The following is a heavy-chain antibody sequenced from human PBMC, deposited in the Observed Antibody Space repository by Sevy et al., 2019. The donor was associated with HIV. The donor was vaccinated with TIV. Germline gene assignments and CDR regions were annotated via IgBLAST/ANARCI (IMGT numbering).Heavy chain of an antibody. CDR1: GGSISTGDYY. D-gene: IGHD3-10*01. V-gene: IGHV4-30-4*01. J-gene: IGHJ4*02. Sequence: SETLSLTCTVSGGSISTGDYYWSWIRQPPGKGLEWIAYIYYSGDTYYNPSLKSRVTMSVDTSKNQFSLKLSSVTVADTAVYYCARVPNDYYFGSGGPDFWGQGTLVTVSS. CDR2: IYYSGDT. CDR3: ARVPNDYYFGSGGPDF.